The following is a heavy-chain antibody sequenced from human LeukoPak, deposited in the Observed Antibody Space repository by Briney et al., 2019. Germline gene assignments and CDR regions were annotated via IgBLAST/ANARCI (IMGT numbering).Heavy chain of an antibody. CDR3: ASQGSGSYYSPYYFDY. V-gene: IGHV4-61*02. J-gene: IGHJ4*02. D-gene: IGHD3-10*01. CDR2: IYTSGST. Sequence: PSETLSLTCTVSGGSISSGSYYWSWIRQPAGKGLEWIGRIYTSGSTDYNPSLKSRVTISVDTSKNQFSLKLSSVTAADTAVYYCASQGSGSYYSPYYFDYWGQGTLVTVSS. CDR1: GGSISSGSYY.